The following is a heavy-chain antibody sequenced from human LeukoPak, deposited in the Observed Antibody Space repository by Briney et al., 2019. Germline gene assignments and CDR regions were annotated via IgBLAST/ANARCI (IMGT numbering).Heavy chain of an antibody. CDR3: ARDTPPRPWYYDFWSGYQNHYNWFDP. CDR2: INSDGSST. J-gene: IGHJ5*02. V-gene: IGHV3-74*01. CDR1: GFTFSSYW. Sequence: GGSLRLSCAASGFTFSSYWMHWVRQAPGKGLVWVSRINSDGSSTSYADSVKGRFTISRDNAKNTLYLQINSLRAEDTAVYYCARDTPPRPWYYDFWSGYQNHYNWFDPWGQGTLVTVSS. D-gene: IGHD3-3*01.